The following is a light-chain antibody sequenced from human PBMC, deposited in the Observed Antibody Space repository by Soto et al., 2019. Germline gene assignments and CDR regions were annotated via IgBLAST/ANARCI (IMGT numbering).Light chain of an antibody. CDR2: GVS. CDR1: SSDVGNYNY. Sequence: QSALTQPASVSGSPGQSVTISCTGTSSDVGNYNYVSWYQHHPGKAPKLMIYGVSNRPSGVSNRFSGSKSGNTASLTISGLQAEDEADYYCSSSTTTSWVFGTGTKLTVL. CDR3: SSSTTTSWV. J-gene: IGLJ1*01. V-gene: IGLV2-14*01.